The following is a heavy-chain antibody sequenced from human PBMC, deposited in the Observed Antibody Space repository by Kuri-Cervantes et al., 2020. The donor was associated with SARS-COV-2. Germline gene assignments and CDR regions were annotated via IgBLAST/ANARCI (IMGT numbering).Heavy chain of an antibody. Sequence: SETLSLTSTVSGRSISSYYWSWIRQPAGKGLEWIGRIYTSGSTNYNPSLKSRVTMSVDTSKNQFSLKLSSMTAADTAVYYCARDPMCSRYYYDNSGSYYFDYWGQGTLVTVSS. CDR3: ARDPMCSRYYYDNSGSYYFDY. CDR2: IYTSGST. D-gene: IGHD3-22*01. CDR1: GRSISSYY. J-gene: IGHJ4*02. V-gene: IGHV4-4*07.